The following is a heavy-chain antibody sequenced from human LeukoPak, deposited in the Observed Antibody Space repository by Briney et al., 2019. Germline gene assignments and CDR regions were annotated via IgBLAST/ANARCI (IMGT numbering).Heavy chain of an antibody. CDR1: GFIFSSSA. J-gene: IGHJ5*02. CDR3: ARDFAWGSGGAPIDDNWLDP. CDR2: IVVGSGNT. V-gene: IGHV1-58*02. D-gene: IGHD7-27*01. Sequence: SVKVSCKASGFIFSSSAMQWVRQARGQRLEWIGWIVVGSGNTNYAQKFQDRATMTTDTSTSTAYMELRSLRFDDTAVYYCARDFAWGSGGAPIDDNWLDPWGQGILVTVSS.